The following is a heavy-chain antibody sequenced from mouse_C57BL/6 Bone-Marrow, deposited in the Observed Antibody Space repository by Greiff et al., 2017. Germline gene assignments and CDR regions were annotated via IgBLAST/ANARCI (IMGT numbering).Heavy chain of an antibody. V-gene: IGHV5-17*01. Sequence: EVMLVESGGGLVKPGGSLKLSCAASGFTFSDYGMHWVRQAPEKGLEWVAYISSGSSTIYYADTVKGRFTISSDNAKNTLFLQMTSLRSKDTAMYYCAGGGSSPYYAMDYWGQGTSVTVSA. CDR3: AGGGSSPYYAMDY. CDR1: GFTFSDYG. D-gene: IGHD1-1*01. J-gene: IGHJ4*01. CDR2: ISSGSSTI.